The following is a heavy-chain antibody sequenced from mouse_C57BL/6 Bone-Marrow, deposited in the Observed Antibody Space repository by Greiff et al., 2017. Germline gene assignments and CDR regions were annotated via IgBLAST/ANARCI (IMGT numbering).Heavy chain of an antibody. Sequence: EVQGVESGGDLVKPGGSLKLSCAASGFTFSSYGMSWVRQTPDKRLEWVATISSGGSYTYYPDSVKGRFTISRDNAKNTLYLQMSSLKSEDTAMYYCASPLRYWGQGTTLTVSS. CDR3: ASPLRY. CDR2: ISSGGSYT. CDR1: GFTFSSYG. J-gene: IGHJ2*01. V-gene: IGHV5-6*01.